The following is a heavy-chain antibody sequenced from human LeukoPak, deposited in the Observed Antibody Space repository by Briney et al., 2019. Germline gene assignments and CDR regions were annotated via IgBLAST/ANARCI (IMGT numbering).Heavy chain of an antibody. CDR1: GGSLSSSNW. Sequence: SETLSLTCAVSGGSLSSSNWWSWVRPPPGKGLEWIGEIYHSGSTNYNPSLKSRVTISVDKSKNQFSLKLSSVSAADTAVYYCASLRYCSGGSCYSGWSDYWGQGTLVTVSS. CDR3: ASLRYCSGGSCYSGWSDY. CDR2: IYHSGST. D-gene: IGHD2-15*01. J-gene: IGHJ4*02. V-gene: IGHV4-4*02.